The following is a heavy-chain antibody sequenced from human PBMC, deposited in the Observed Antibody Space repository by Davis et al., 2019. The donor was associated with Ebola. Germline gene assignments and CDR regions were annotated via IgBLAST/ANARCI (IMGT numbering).Heavy chain of an antibody. CDR2: INPSGGST. CDR3: ARLWFGEVGFDY. Sequence: ASVKVSCKASGYTFTNYYMHWVRQAPGQGLEWMGIINPSGGSTSYAQKFQGRVTMTRDTSISTAYMELSRLRSDDTAVYYCARLWFGEVGFDYWGQGTLVTVSS. J-gene: IGHJ4*02. V-gene: IGHV1-46*01. CDR1: GYTFTNYY. D-gene: IGHD3-10*01.